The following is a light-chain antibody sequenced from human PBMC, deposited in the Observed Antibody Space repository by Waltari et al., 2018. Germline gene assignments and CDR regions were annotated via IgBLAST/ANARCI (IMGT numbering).Light chain of an antibody. CDR1: TGAVTRGHH. CDR3: LLSYTDESCV. J-gene: IGLJ1*01. V-gene: IGLV7-46*01. CDR2: DTT. Sequence: QAVVTQEPSLTVSPGGTVTLTCGSNTGAVTRGHHPSCIQQKPGQAPRPLIYDTTYKHSWTPARFSGSLLGGKAALTLSGAQPEDEAEYYCLLSYTDESCVFGPGTKVTVL.